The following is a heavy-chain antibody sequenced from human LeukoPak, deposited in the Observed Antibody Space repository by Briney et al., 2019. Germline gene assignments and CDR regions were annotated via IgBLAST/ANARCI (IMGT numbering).Heavy chain of an antibody. CDR3: AKDPGFMITSRGAFDI. Sequence: PGGSLRLSCAASGFAFNNYVMTWVRQAPGKGLDWFSAISGSGDSTYYADSVKGRFTISRDSSKSTLFLQMTSLTAEDTAVYFCAKDPGFMITSRGAFDIWGQGTMVTVSS. V-gene: IGHV3-23*01. CDR1: GFAFNNYV. D-gene: IGHD3-16*01. CDR2: ISGSGDST. J-gene: IGHJ3*02.